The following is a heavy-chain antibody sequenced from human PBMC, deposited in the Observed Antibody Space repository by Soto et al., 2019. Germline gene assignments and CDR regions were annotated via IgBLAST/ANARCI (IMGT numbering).Heavy chain of an antibody. Sequence: EVQLVESGGGLVQPGGSLRLSCAASGFTFSNYWMHWVRQAPGKGLVWVSRINFDESTTTYADSVQGRFTISRDNAKNTLYLQLNRLRAEDTAIYYCVTGERTAGHVYHFDDWGQGALVTVSS. CDR1: GFTFSNYW. J-gene: IGHJ4*02. CDR3: VTGERTAGHVYHFDD. D-gene: IGHD1-26*01. CDR2: INFDESTT. V-gene: IGHV3-74*01.